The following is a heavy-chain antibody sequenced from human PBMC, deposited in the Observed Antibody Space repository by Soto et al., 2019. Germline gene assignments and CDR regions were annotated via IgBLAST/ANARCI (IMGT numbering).Heavy chain of an antibody. D-gene: IGHD2-21*01. CDR1: EFTFSNYA. J-gene: IGHJ5*02. CDR2: ISASGAAT. Sequence: GGSLSLSCPASEFTFSNYAMSLVRHAPGKGLGWVSAISASGAATYYVDSVKGLFTISRDNSKNTLYVQMNSLRAEDTGVYYCARCAVLSTTSGGWCNWFDPWGQGTLVTVSS. V-gene: IGHV3-23*01. CDR3: ARCAVLSTTSGGWCNWFDP.